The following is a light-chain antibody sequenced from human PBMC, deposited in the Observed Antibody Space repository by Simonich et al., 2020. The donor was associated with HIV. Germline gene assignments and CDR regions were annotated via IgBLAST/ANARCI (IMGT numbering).Light chain of an antibody. Sequence: IQLTQSPSFLSASVGDRVTITCRASQGISSYLAWYQQNPGKAPKLLIYAASTWQSGVPSRFSGSGSGTEFTLTISSLQPEDFATYYCQQLNSYPPYTFGQGTKLEIK. CDR1: QGISSY. CDR2: AAS. J-gene: IGKJ2*01. CDR3: QQLNSYPPYT. V-gene: IGKV1-9*01.